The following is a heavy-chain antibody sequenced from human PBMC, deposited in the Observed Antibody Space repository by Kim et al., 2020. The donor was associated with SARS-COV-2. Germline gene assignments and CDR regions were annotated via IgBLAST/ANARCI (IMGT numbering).Heavy chain of an antibody. J-gene: IGHJ6*02. CDR3: ARDDSSSWYPLYGMDV. V-gene: IGHV3-11*05. Sequence: ESVKGRFTISRDNAKNSLTMQMNSLRAADTAVYYCARDDSSSWYPLYGMDVWGQGTTVTVSS. D-gene: IGHD6-13*01.